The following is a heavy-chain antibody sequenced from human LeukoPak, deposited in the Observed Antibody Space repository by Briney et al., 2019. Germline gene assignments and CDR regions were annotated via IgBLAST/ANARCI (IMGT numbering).Heavy chain of an antibody. V-gene: IGHV3-23*01. CDR1: GFSFSSYA. CDR3: AKSPPYCSSTSCPPDP. Sequence: PGGSLRPSCAASGFSFSSYAMSWVRQAPGKGLEWVSAISGSGGSTYYADSVKGRFTISRDNSKNTLYLQMNSLRAEDTAVYYCAKSPPYCSSTSCPPDPWGQGTLVTVSS. CDR2: ISGSGGST. J-gene: IGHJ5*02. D-gene: IGHD2-2*01.